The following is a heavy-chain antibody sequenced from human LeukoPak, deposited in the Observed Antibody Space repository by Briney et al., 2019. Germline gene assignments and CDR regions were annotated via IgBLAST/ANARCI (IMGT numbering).Heavy chain of an antibody. Sequence: ASVKVSCKASGGTFSSYAISWVRQAPGQGLEWMGGIIPIFGTANYAQKFQGRVTITADESTSTVYMELSSLRSEDTAVYYCARGPYYYDSSGYLHAFDIWGQGTMVTVSS. J-gene: IGHJ3*02. CDR2: IIPIFGTA. D-gene: IGHD3-22*01. CDR3: ARGPYYYDSSGYLHAFDI. V-gene: IGHV1-69*01. CDR1: GGTFSSYA.